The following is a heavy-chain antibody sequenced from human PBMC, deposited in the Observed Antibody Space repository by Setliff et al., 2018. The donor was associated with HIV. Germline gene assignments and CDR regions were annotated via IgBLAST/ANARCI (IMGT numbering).Heavy chain of an antibody. CDR1: GGSISAYY. V-gene: IGHV4-59*01. CDR3: AGYTTAWFAHY. J-gene: IGHJ4*03. D-gene: IGHD6-19*01. Sequence: SETLSLTCTVSGGSISAYYWSWIRQPPGKGLEWIGYIYYSGGTTYNPSLKSRVTISVGASKSQFSLNLTSVTVADTAIYYCAGYTTAWFAHYWGQGTMVTVSS. CDR2: IYYSGGT.